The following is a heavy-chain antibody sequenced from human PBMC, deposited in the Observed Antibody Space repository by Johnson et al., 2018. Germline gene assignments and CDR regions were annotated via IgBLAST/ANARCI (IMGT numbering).Heavy chain of an antibody. CDR1: GGTFGNYS. Sequence: VQLVQSGAEVKKPGSSVKVSCRASGGTFGNYSIIWLRQAPGQGLEWMGRIIPVLEIANYALSFQGRVTITADKSTSTAYMALSSLGCEDTAMYYCASGPCNDGRCYPTLFQDWGQGTLVTVSS. D-gene: IGHD2-15*01. J-gene: IGHJ1*01. V-gene: IGHV1-69*02. CDR2: IIPVLEIA. CDR3: ASGPCNDGRCYPTLFQD.